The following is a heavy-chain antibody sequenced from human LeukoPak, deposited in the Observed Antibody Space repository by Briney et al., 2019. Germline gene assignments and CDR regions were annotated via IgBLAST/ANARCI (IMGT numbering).Heavy chain of an antibody. D-gene: IGHD2-2*01. J-gene: IGHJ5*02. CDR1: GYTFTSYY. Sequence: ASVTVSCKASGYTFTSYYMHWVRQAPGQGLEWMGIINPSGGSTSYAQKFQGRVTMTRDMSTSTVYMELSSLRSEDTAVYYCARARSSTSPWGWFDPWGQGTLVTVSS. CDR3: ARARSSTSPWGWFDP. CDR2: INPSGGST. V-gene: IGHV1-46*01.